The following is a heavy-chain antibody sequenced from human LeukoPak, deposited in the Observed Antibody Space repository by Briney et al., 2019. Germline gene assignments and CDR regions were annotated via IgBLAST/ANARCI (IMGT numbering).Heavy chain of an antibody. CDR2: IYHSGST. D-gene: IGHD5-18*01. Sequence: SETLSLTCTVSGYSISSGYYWGWIRQPPGKGLEWIGSIYHSGSTYYNPSLKSRVTISVDTSKNQFSLKLSSVTAADTAVYYCAKSSYSIFDYWGQGTLVTVSS. V-gene: IGHV4-38-2*02. J-gene: IGHJ4*02. CDR1: GYSISSGYY. CDR3: AKSSYSIFDY.